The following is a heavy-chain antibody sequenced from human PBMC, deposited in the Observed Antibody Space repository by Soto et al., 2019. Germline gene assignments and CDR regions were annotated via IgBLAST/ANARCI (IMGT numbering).Heavy chain of an antibody. D-gene: IGHD4-17*01. CDR1: GYTFTSYG. J-gene: IGHJ6*03. V-gene: IGHV1-18*01. CDR3: ARAGSYDYGDYFSPYYYYYYMDV. CDR2: ISAYNGNT. Sequence: ASVKVSCKASGYTFTSYGISWVRQAPGQGLEWMGWISAYNGNTNYAQKLQGRVTMTTDTSTSTAYMELRSLRSDDTAVYYCARAGSYDYGDYFSPYYYYYYMDVWGKGTTVTVSS.